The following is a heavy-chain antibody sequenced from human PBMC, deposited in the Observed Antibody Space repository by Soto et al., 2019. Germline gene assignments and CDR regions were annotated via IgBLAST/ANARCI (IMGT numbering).Heavy chain of an antibody. CDR3: AKAGIVLMVYASSTWFDP. V-gene: IGHV3-30*18. CDR2: ISYDGSNK. D-gene: IGHD2-8*01. J-gene: IGHJ5*02. Sequence: PGGSLRLSCAASGFTFSSYGMHWVRQAPGKGLEWVAVISYDGSNKYYADSVKGRFTISRDNSKNTLYLQMNSLRAEDTAVYYCAKAGIVLMVYASSTWFDPWGQGTLVTVSS. CDR1: GFTFSSYG.